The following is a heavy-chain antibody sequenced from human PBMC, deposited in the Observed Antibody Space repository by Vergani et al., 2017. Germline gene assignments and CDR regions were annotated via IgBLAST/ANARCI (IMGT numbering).Heavy chain of an antibody. J-gene: IGHJ4*02. CDR1: GFTFSSYS. Sequence: EVHLAESGGGLVQSGGSLRLSCAASGFTFSSYSMNWVRQAPGKGLEWVSYIYSSGRTIYYADSVKGRFTISRDNAKNSLYLQMNSLRAEDTAIYYCARDPMVRGVTSPTCFDYWGQGTLATVSS. V-gene: IGHV3-48*01. CDR3: ARDPMVRGVTSPTCFDY. D-gene: IGHD3-10*01. CDR2: IYSSGRTI.